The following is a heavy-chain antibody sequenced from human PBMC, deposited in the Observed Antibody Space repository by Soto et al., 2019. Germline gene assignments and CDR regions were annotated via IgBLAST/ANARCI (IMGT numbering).Heavy chain of an antibody. V-gene: IGHV3-30-3*01. J-gene: IGHJ4*02. D-gene: IGHD2-15*01. CDR3: ARDWEDIVVVVAVPHEYYFDY. CDR1: GFTFSSYA. CDR2: ISYDGSNK. Sequence: QVQLVESGGGVVQPGRSLRLSCAASGFTFSSYAMHWVRQAPGKGLEWVAVISYDGSNKYYADSVKGRFTISRDNSKNTLYLQMNILRAEDTAVYYCARDWEDIVVVVAVPHEYYFDYWGQGTLVTVSS.